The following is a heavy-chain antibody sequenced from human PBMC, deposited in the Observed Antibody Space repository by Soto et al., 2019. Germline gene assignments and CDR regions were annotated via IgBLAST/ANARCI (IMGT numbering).Heavy chain of an antibody. D-gene: IGHD2-15*01. J-gene: IGHJ4*02. V-gene: IGHV3-23*01. CDR1: GFIFISYG. CDR3: AKGSRAVVAATEVYLDN. Sequence: EVQLLESGGGLVQPGGSLRLSCAASGFIFISYGMSWVRQAPGKGLEWVSGISGNGGSTYYADSVKGRFTISRDNSKNTLYLQMNNLRADDTAVYYCAKGSRAVVAATEVYLDNWGQGTLVTVTS. CDR2: ISGNGGST.